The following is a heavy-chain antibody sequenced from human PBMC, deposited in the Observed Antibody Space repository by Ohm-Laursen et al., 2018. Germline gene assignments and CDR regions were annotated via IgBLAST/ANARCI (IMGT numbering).Heavy chain of an antibody. CDR1: GYTFTSYY. V-gene: IGHV1-46*01. Sequence: ASVKVSCKVSGYTFTSYYIHWVRQAPGQGLEWMGTINPSGGGTSYAQKFQGRVTMTRDTSTSTVYMDLSSLRSEDTAVYYCARDPGLGYYFDYWGQGTLVTVSS. CDR3: ARDPGLGYYFDY. CDR2: INPSGGGT. D-gene: IGHD7-27*01. J-gene: IGHJ4*02.